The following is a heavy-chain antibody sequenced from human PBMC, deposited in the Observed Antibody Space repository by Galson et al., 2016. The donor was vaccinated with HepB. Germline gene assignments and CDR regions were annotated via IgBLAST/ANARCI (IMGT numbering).Heavy chain of an antibody. J-gene: IGHJ4*02. V-gene: IGHV3-23*01. CDR2: INYSGRRT. D-gene: IGHD2-2*01. Sequence: SLRLSCAASGVTFTNYAMNWVRQAPGKGLEWVSTINYSGRRTYYADAVKGRFTISRDNSENTLYLHMRSLRAEDTATYFCAKDLRRDIDTAVFPSPFDSWGQGTLVTVSS. CDR3: AKDLRRDIDTAVFPSPFDS. CDR1: GVTFTNYA.